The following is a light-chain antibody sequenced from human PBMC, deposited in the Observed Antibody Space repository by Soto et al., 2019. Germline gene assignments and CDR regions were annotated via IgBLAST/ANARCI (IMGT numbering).Light chain of an antibody. Sequence: IQMTQSPSSLSASIGGRVTITCRASQTISNFLNWYQQRPGTAPKLLIHVASTLQTGVPSRFSGSGSGTDFSLTISNLQPEDSATYYCQQTYSSIVTFGGGTKVDIK. V-gene: IGKV1-39*01. CDR3: QQTYSSIVT. CDR1: QTISNF. J-gene: IGKJ4*01. CDR2: VAS.